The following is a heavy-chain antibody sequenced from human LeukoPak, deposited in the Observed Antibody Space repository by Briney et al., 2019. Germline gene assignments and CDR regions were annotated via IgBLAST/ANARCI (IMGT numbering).Heavy chain of an antibody. Sequence: GGSLRLSCAASGFTFSSYAMSWVRQAPGQGLEWVSSISSRSTYAYYADSVRGRFIISRDSAKNSLFLQMDSLRVEDTAVYYCARAHIQDYTIVGLVDHWGQGTLVTVSS. D-gene: IGHD1-26*01. CDR3: ARAHIQDYTIVGLVDH. CDR1: GFTFSSYA. V-gene: IGHV3-21*01. J-gene: IGHJ5*02. CDR2: ISSRSTYA.